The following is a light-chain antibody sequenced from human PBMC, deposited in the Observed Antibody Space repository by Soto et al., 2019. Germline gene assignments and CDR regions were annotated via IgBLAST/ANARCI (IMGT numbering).Light chain of an antibody. CDR2: SDE. CDR3: AAWEDRLRGHV. V-gene: IGLV1-44*01. CDR1: SSNIEGKS. Sequence: QSALTQPPPTSRTPGQRVTISCLGSSSNIEGKSLNWYQHLPGAAPKLLIYSDEKRPSGVPDRFSASKSGTSASLAISGLQSADEADYSCAAWEDRLRGHVFGTGTKAPS. J-gene: IGLJ1*01.